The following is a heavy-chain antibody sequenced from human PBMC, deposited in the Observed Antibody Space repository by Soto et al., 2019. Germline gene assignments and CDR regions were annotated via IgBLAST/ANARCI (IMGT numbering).Heavy chain of an antibody. CDR1: GGSITTSSYN. Sequence: SETRSLTCSVSGGSITTSSYNWDWIRQPPGKGLEWIGTIYYDGSTSYNPSLKSQVTISVDTSKNHFALKVNSVTAADTAVYYCARFYGNAFDVWGRGTVVTVSS. V-gene: IGHV4-39*02. D-gene: IGHD3-10*01. J-gene: IGHJ3*01. CDR2: IYYDGST. CDR3: ARFYGNAFDV.